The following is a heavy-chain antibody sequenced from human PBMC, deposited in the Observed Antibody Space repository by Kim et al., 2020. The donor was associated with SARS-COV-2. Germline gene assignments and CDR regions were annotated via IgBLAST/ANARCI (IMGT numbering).Heavy chain of an antibody. CDR1: GFSVSYFY. Sequence: GGSLRLSCVASGFSVSYFYMAWVRQAPGKGLEWVSLSPSGGGAHYADSVNGRFTISRDNSENTLHLQMNSLTADDTAIYYCARDQGSGYDALSFDYWGPG. V-gene: IGHV3-53*01. J-gene: IGHJ4*02. CDR2: SPSGGGA. D-gene: IGHD5-12*01. CDR3: ARDQGSGYDALSFDY.